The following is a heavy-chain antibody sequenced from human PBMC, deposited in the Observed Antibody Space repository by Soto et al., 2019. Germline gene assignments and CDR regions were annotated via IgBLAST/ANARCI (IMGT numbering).Heavy chain of an antibody. J-gene: IGHJ3*02. CDR1: GFNFCSYS. V-gene: IGHV3-21*01. D-gene: IGHD5-12*01. CDR3: ARDFGYGYSAFEI. Sequence: GGSLRLSCAASGFNFCSYSMNWVRQAPGKGLEWVSSISSSSSYIYYADSVKGRFTISRDNAKNSLYLQMNSLRAEDTAVYYCARDFGYGYSAFEIWGQGTMVTVSS. CDR2: ISSSSSYI.